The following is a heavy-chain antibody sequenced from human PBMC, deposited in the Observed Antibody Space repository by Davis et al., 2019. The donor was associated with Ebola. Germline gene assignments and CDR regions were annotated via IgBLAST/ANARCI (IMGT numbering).Heavy chain of an antibody. V-gene: IGHV6-1*01. J-gene: IGHJ6*04. CDR2: TYYSSKWYK. CDR1: GDSVSRNSGA. Sequence: HSQTLSLTCDISGDSVSRNSGAWNWIRQSPSRGLEWLGRTYYSSKWYKDYAVSVKSRVTVNLDTSKNQFSLHLNSVTPEDTAVYYCARGWLRTGLDVWGKGTTVTVSS. CDR3: ARGWLRTGLDV. D-gene: IGHD5-12*01.